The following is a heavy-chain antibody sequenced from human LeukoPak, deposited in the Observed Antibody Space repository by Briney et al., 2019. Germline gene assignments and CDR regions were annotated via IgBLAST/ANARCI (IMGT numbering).Heavy chain of an antibody. CDR3: ARVRIAAAGTSNY. Sequence: SVKVSCKASGGTFSSYTISWVRQAPGHGLEWMGRIIPILGIANYAQKFQGRVTITADKSTSTAYMELSSLRSEDTAVYYCARVRIAAAGTSNYWGQGTLVTVSS. CDR2: IIPILGIA. V-gene: IGHV1-69*02. D-gene: IGHD6-13*01. CDR1: GGTFSSYT. J-gene: IGHJ4*02.